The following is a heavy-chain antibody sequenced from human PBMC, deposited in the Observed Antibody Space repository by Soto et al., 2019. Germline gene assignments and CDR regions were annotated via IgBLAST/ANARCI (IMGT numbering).Heavy chain of an antibody. CDR1: GFTFSSYS. V-gene: IGHV3-21*01. CDR3: AREGYSYGSYYFDY. D-gene: IGHD5-18*01. CDR2: ISSSSSYI. J-gene: IGHJ4*02. Sequence: AGSLRLSCAASGFTFSSYSMNWVRQAPGKGLEWVSSISSSSSYIYYADSVKGRFTISRDNAKNSLYLQMNSLRAEDTAVYYCAREGYSYGSYYFDYWGQGTLVTVSS.